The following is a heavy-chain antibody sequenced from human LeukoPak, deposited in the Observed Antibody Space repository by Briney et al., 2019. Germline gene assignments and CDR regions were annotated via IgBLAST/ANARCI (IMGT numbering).Heavy chain of an antibody. J-gene: IGHJ4*02. CDR1: GFIVSNNF. V-gene: IGHV3-53*01. CDR3: ARDRGNDYGDYLGY. CDR2: IYSGGST. Sequence: GGSLRLSCAASGFIVSNNFMSWVRQAPGKGLEWVSLIYSGGSTYYADSVKGRFTISRDNSKNTLYLQMNSLRAEDTAVYYCARDRGNDYGDYLGYWGQGTLVTVSS. D-gene: IGHD4-17*01.